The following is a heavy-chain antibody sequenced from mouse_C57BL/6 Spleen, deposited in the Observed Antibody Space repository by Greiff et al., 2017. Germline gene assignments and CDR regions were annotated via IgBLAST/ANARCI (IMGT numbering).Heavy chain of an antibody. CDR1: GFTFSDYY. J-gene: IGHJ2*01. D-gene: IGHD3-2*02. Sequence: EVKLMESGGGLVQPGGSLKLSCAASGFTFSDYYMYWVRQTPEKRLEWVAYISNGGGSTYYPDTVKGRFTISRDNAKNTLYLQMSRLKSEDTAMYYCARRQLRLHYFDYWGQGTTLTVSS. CDR2: ISNGGGST. CDR3: ARRQLRLHYFDY. V-gene: IGHV5-12*01.